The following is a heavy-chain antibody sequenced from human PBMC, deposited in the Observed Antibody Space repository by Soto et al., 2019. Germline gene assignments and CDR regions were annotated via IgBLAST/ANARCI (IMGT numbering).Heavy chain of an antibody. Sequence: QVQLVQSGAEVKKPGSSMKVSCKASGGTFSDFAFSWVRQAPGQGPEWMGGIMPIFGRPDYPQKFRDRVTITAGESTSTVFVELRSLTFEDTAVYYCATWLRMAGIGNYYYGMDVWGQGTTVTVSS. J-gene: IGHJ6*02. CDR2: IMPIFGRP. CDR3: ATWLRMAGIGNYYYGMDV. V-gene: IGHV1-69*12. D-gene: IGHD6-19*01. CDR1: GGTFSDFA.